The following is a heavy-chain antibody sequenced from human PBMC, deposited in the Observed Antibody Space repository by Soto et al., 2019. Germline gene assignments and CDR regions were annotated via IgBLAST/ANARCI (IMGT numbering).Heavy chain of an antibody. CDR1: GDSVSSNSAA. CDR3: ARDQWLVGCGAFDI. J-gene: IGHJ3*02. CDR2: TYYRSKWYN. V-gene: IGHV6-1*01. D-gene: IGHD6-19*01. Sequence: SQTLSLTCAISGDSVSSNSAAWNWIRQSPSRGLEWLGRTYYRSKWYNDYAVSVKNRITINPDTSKNQFSLQLNSVTPEDTAVYYCARDQWLVGCGAFDIWGQGTMVTVSS.